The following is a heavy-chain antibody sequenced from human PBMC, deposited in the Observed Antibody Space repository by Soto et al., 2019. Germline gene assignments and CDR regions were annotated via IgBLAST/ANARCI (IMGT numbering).Heavy chain of an antibody. J-gene: IGHJ1*01. CDR2: IYYSGST. CDR3: AGRDGYNFAEYFQH. V-gene: IGHV4-61*01. CDR1: GGSVSSGSYY. D-gene: IGHD5-12*01. Sequence: SETLCLTCTVSGGSVSSGSYYWSWIRQPPGKGLEWIGYIYYSGSTNYNPSLKSRVTISVDTSKNQFSLKLSSVTAADTAVYYCAGRDGYNFAEYFQHWGQGTLVTVS.